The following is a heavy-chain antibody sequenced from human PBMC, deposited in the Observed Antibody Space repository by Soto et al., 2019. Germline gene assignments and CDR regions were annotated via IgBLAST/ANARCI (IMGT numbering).Heavy chain of an antibody. CDR3: ARRGSGSYYDY. J-gene: IGHJ4*02. CDR2: ISGSGGST. V-gene: IGHV3-23*01. CDR1: GFTFSSYA. Sequence: EVQLLESGGGLVQPGGSLRLSCAASGFTFSSYAMRWVRQAPGKGLEWVSAISGSGGSTYYADSVKGRFTISRDNSKNTVCLQMKSLRGEDTAVYYWARRGSGSYYDYWGQGTLVTVSS. D-gene: IGHD1-26*01.